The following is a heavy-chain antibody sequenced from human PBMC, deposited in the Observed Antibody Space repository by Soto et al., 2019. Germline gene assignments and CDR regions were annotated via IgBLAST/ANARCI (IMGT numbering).Heavy chain of an antibody. Sequence: GASVKFSFKYSGYNFISHIITWVRQAPGQGLDWIGRISAYNGNTNYAQKLQGRVTMTTDTSTSTAYMELRSLRSDDTAVDYCARARGPYDYYVMDVWGQGTTVTVSS. V-gene: IGHV1-18*01. CDR2: ISAYNGNT. CDR1: GYNFISHI. CDR3: ARARGPYDYYVMDV. J-gene: IGHJ6*02.